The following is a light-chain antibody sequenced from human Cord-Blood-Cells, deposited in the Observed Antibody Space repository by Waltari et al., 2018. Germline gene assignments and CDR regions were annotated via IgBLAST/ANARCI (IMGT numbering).Light chain of an antibody. Sequence: QSALTQPASVSGSPGQSITISCTGTSSDVGSYNLVSWYPHHPGNAPKLMIYEVSKRPSGVSNRFSGSKSGNTASLTISGLQAEDEADYYCCSYAGSSTWVFGGGTKLTVL. V-gene: IGLV2-23*02. CDR1: SSDVGSYNL. CDR2: EVS. J-gene: IGLJ3*02. CDR3: CSYAGSSTWV.